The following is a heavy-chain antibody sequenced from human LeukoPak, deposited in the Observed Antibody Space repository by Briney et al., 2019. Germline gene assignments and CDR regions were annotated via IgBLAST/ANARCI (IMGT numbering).Heavy chain of an antibody. J-gene: IGHJ4*02. Sequence: SETLSLTCAVYGGSFSGYYWSWIRQPPGKGPEWIGEINHSGSTNYNPSLKSRVTISVDTSKNQFSLKLSSVTAADTAVYYCARSITMVRGAPGGYWGQGTLVTVSS. CDR3: ARSITMVRGAPGGY. CDR2: INHSGST. D-gene: IGHD3-10*01. CDR1: GGSFSGYY. V-gene: IGHV4-34*01.